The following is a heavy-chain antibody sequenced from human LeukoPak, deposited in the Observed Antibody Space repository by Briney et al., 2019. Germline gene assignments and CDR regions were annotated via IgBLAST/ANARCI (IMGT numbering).Heavy chain of an antibody. J-gene: IGHJ5*02. Sequence: GSLRLSCAASGFTFSSYAMSWVRQAPGKGLEWVSAISGSGGSTYYADSVKGRFTISRDNSKNTLYLQMNSLSAEDTAVYDFAKDWVASSWFNWFDPWGQGTLVTVSS. CDR3: AKDWVASSWFNWFDP. CDR1: GFTFSSYA. CDR2: ISGSGGST. V-gene: IGHV3-23*01. D-gene: IGHD6-13*01.